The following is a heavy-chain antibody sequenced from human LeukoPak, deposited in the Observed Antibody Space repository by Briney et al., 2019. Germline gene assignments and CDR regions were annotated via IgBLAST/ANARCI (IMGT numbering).Heavy chain of an antibody. Sequence: PGGSLRLSCAASGFTFSSYGMHWVRQAPGKGLEWVAVIWYDGSNKYYADSVKGRFTISRDNSKNTLYLHMNSLRAEDTAVYYCARDYYDSSGYEVVSGFAPWGQGTLVTVSS. V-gene: IGHV3-33*01. CDR3: ARDYYDSSGYEVVSGFAP. CDR1: GFTFSSYG. J-gene: IGHJ5*02. D-gene: IGHD3-22*01. CDR2: IWYDGSNK.